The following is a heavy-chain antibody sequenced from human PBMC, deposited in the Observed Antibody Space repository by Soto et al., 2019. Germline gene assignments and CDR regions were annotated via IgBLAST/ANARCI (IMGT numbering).Heavy chain of an antibody. V-gene: IGHV4-30-2*01. D-gene: IGHD3-3*02. CDR2: IYHSGST. CDR3: ARVATP. J-gene: IGHJ5*02. Sequence: QLQLQESGSGLVKPSQTLSLTCAVSGGSISSGGYSWSWIRQPPGKGLEWIGYIYHSGSTYYNPSSKSRFTISVDMSKNQFPLKLSSVPTADTAVCYSARVATPWGQGTLVTVSS. CDR1: GGSISSGGYS.